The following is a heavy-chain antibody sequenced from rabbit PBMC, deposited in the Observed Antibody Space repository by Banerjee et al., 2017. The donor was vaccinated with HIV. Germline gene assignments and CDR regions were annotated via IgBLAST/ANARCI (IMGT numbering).Heavy chain of an antibody. CDR1: GFDLTNDY. V-gene: IGHV1S7*01. J-gene: IGHJ3*01. D-gene: IGHD2-1*01. CDR2: IDPVFGST. CDR3: ARGYDDYDARLDL. Sequence: QSLEESGGDLVKPGASLTLSCKASGFDLTNDYMTWVRQAPGKGLEWIGYIDPVFGSTYYATWVDGRFTISSHNAQNTLYLQLNSLTAADTATYFCARGYDDYDARLDLWGPGTLVTVS.